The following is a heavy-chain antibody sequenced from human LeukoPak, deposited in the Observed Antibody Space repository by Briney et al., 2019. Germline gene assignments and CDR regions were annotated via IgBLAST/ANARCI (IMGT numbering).Heavy chain of an antibody. Sequence: PGGSLRLSCAASGFTFSTYSMNWVRQPPGKGLEWIGEINHSGSTNYNPSLKSRVTISVDTSKNQFSLKLSSVTAADTAVYYCARGHRTERWLQTTQPFDYWGQGTLVTVSS. J-gene: IGHJ4*02. CDR2: INHSGST. V-gene: IGHV4-34*01. D-gene: IGHD5-24*01. CDR3: ARGHRTERWLQTTQPFDY. CDR1: GFTFSTYS.